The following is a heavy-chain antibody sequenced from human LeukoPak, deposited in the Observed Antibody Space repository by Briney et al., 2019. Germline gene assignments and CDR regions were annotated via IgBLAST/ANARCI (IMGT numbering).Heavy chain of an antibody. CDR1: GYTFTGYY. D-gene: IGHD1-1*01. CDR2: INPNNGGT. Sequence: ASVKVSCKTSGYTFTGYYMHWVRQAPGQGLEWMGWINPNNGGTSYAQKFQGRVTMTRDTSISTAYMELSRLRSDDTAVYYCARESNWNDGGNWFDPWGQGTLVTVSS. V-gene: IGHV1-2*02. CDR3: ARESNWNDGGNWFDP. J-gene: IGHJ5*02.